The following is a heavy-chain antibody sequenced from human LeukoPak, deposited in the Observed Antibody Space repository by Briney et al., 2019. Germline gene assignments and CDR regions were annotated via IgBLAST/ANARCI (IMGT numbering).Heavy chain of an antibody. V-gene: IGHV4-39*07. CDR1: GGSISSSSYY. CDR2: IYYSGST. CDR3: ARAARELSLSTFYYYYYMDV. D-gene: IGHD3-16*02. Sequence: SETLSLTCTVSGGSISSSSYYWGWIRQPPGKGLEWIGSIYYSGSTYYNPSLKSRVTISVDKSKNQFSLKLSSVTAADTAVYYCARAARELSLSTFYYYYYMDVWGKGTTVTVSS. J-gene: IGHJ6*03.